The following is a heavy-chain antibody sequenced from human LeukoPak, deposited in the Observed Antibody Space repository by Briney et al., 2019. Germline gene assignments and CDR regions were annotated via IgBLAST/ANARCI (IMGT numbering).Heavy chain of an antibody. J-gene: IGHJ6*02. CDR2: ISWKSGSI. CDR1: GFTFDDYA. Sequence: GRSLRLSCAASGFTFDDYAKHWVRQAPGKGLEWVSGISWKSGSIGYADSVKGRFTISRDNAKNSLYLQMNSLRAEDTALYYCAKDFNPYRALGMDVWGQGTTVTVSS. V-gene: IGHV3-9*01. D-gene: IGHD4-11*01. CDR3: AKDFNPYRALGMDV.